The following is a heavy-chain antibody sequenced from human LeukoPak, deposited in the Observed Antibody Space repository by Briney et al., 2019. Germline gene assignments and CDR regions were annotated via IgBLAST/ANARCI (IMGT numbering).Heavy chain of an antibody. J-gene: IGHJ6*03. CDR2: IKSKTDGGTT. V-gene: IGHV3-15*01. CDR3: TTGWYESAYYMDV. CDR1: GFTFSNAW. D-gene: IGHD6-13*01. Sequence: PGGSLRLSCAASGFTFSNAWMSWVRHAPGEGLEWVGRIKSKTDGGTTDYAAPVKGRFTISRDESKNTLYLQMNSLKTEDTAVYYCTTGWYESAYYMDVWGKGTTVTVSS.